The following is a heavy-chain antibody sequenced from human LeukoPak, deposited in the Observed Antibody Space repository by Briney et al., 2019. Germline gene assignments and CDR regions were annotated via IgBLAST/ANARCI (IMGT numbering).Heavy chain of an antibody. V-gene: IGHV4-61*08. Sequence: SETLSLTCTVSGGSISSGGYYWSWFRQHPGKGLDWIGYIYYSGSTNYNPSLKSRVTISVYTSKNQFSLKLSSVTAADTAVYYCAGAMAYYYDSSGYLPSDIWGQGTMVTVSS. D-gene: IGHD3-22*01. CDR1: GGSISSGGYY. J-gene: IGHJ3*02. CDR2: IYYSGST. CDR3: AGAMAYYYDSSGYLPSDI.